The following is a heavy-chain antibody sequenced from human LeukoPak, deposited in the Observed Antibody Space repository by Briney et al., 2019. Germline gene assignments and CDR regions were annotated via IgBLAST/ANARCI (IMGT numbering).Heavy chain of an antibody. CDR1: GGSISSGLYS. CDR3: ARLQYCSGTSCYWFDP. Sequence: SQTLSLTCDVSGGSISSGLYSWSWIRQPLGKGLEWIGYVYHTGSTYYNPSLKSRVTISVDTSKNQFSLRLSSVTAADTAVYYCARLQYCSGTSCYWFDPWGQGTLVTVSS. D-gene: IGHD2-2*01. CDR2: VYHTGST. V-gene: IGHV4-30-2*01. J-gene: IGHJ5*02.